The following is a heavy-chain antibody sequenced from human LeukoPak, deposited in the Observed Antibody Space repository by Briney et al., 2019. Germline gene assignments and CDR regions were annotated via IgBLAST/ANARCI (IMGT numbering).Heavy chain of an antibody. V-gene: IGHV1-46*01. CDR2: IYPGGGST. Sequence: GASVKVSCKASGYTFTSYYIHWVRQAPGQGLEWMGIIYPGGGSTSYAQKFQGRVTMTRDTSISTAYMELSRLRSDDTAVYYCARVVNYYYDEYDAFDIWGQGTMVTVSS. CDR3: ARVVNYYYDEYDAFDI. CDR1: GYTFTSYY. D-gene: IGHD3-22*01. J-gene: IGHJ3*02.